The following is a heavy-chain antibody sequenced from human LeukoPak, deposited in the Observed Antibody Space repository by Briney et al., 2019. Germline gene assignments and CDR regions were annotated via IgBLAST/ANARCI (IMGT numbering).Heavy chain of an antibody. CDR3: ARIGAAAGIDFGY. V-gene: IGHV5-51*01. D-gene: IGHD6-13*01. Sequence: SMLTPSKASGDSSTSNWNCCVRQMPRKGLEGMGIIYPGDSDTRYSPSLQGQVTISADKSINNAYLQLSSLTASDTAMYYCARIGAAAGIDFGYWGQGTLVTVSS. J-gene: IGHJ4*02. CDR2: IYPGDSDT. CDR1: GDSSTSNW.